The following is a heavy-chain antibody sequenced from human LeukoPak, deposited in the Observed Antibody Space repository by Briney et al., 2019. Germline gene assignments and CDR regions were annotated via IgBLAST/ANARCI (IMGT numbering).Heavy chain of an antibody. D-gene: IGHD6-13*01. Sequence: PGGSLRLSCAASGFTFSNHYMNWIRQAPGRGLEWVSYISTTSAYTKYADSVKGRFTISRDNAKNSLYLQMNSLRAEDTAVYYCARADSTSWFDNWGQGTQVTVSS. CDR3: ARADSTSWFDN. J-gene: IGHJ4*02. CDR2: ISTTSAYT. CDR1: GFTFSNHY. V-gene: IGHV3-11*05.